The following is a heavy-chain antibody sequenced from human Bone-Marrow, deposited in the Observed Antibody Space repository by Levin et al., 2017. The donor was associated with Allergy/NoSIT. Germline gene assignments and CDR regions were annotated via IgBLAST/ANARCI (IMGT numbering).Heavy chain of an antibody. Sequence: GESLKISCAVSGVIFRNPWMHWVRQPAGKGLVWVSRITADGSITSYADSVKGRFTISRDDAKNTVYLQMNSLRADDTAVYYCATDWWQAIDYWGQGALVTVSS. CDR1: GVIFRNPW. CDR2: ITADGSIT. J-gene: IGHJ4*02. V-gene: IGHV3-74*01. CDR3: ATDWWQAIDY. D-gene: IGHD2-15*01.